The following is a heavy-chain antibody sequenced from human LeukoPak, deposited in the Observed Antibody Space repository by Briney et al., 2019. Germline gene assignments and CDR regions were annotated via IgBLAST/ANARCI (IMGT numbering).Heavy chain of an antibody. D-gene: IGHD2-15*01. CDR2: ISGSGGST. V-gene: IGHV3-23*01. CDR1: GFTFSSYA. CDR3: AKDPGIGYCSGGSCYYYYYMDV. Sequence: PGGSLRLSCAASGFTFSSYAMSWVRQAPGKGLEWVSAISGSGGSTYYADSVKGRFTISRDNSKNTLYLQMNSLRAEDTAVYYCAKDPGIGYCSGGSCYYYYYMDVWGKGTTVTVSS. J-gene: IGHJ6*03.